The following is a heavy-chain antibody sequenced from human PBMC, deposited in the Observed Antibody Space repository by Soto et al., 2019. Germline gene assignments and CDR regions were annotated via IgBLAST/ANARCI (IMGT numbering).Heavy chain of an antibody. D-gene: IGHD2-15*01. V-gene: IGHV3-48*03. CDR3: AIDLVVVVAATPRWYFDL. Sequence: EVQLVESGGGLVQPRGSLRLSCAASGFTFSSYEMNWVRQAPGKGLEWVSYISSSGSTIYYADSVKSRFTISRDNAKNSLYMQMNGRRAEDTAIYYCAIDLVVVVAATPRWYFDLRGRGTLVTVST. CDR1: GFTFSSYE. CDR2: ISSSGSTI. J-gene: IGHJ2*01.